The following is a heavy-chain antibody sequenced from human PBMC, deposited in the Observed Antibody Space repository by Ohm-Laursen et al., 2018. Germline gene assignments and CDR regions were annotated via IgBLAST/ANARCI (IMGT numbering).Heavy chain of an antibody. CDR3: AKDLPFEDDYGDYACDY. CDR1: GFTFSSYG. Sequence: SLRLSCAASGFTFSSYGMHWVRQAPGKGLEWVAVISYDGSNKYYADSVKGRFTISRDNSKNTLYLQMNSLRAEDTAVYYCAKDLPFEDDYGDYACDYWGQGTLVTVSS. D-gene: IGHD4-17*01. J-gene: IGHJ4*02. CDR2: ISYDGSNK. V-gene: IGHV3-30*18.